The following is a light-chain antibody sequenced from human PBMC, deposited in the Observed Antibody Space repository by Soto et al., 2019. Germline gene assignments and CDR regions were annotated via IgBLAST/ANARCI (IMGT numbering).Light chain of an antibody. J-gene: IGKJ4*01. CDR3: QQYGSAFT. V-gene: IGKV3-20*01. Sequence: EIVLTQSPGTLSLSPGERATLSCRASQSVSSSYLAWYQQKPGQAPRLLIYGASSRATGITDRFSGSGSRTDFTLTISTLEPADFAVYYCQQYGSAFTFGGGTKVEIK. CDR2: GAS. CDR1: QSVSSSY.